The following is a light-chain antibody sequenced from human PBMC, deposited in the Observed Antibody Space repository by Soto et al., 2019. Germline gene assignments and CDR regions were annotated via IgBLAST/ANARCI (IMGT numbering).Light chain of an antibody. CDR1: NIGSKG. J-gene: IGLJ2*01. CDR3: QVWDSGSANVV. CDR2: SDT. V-gene: IGLV3-21*01. Sequence: SYELTQPPSVSVAPGETARISCGGNNIGSKGVHWYSQEPEQAPVLVIYSDTDLPPVIPERFSGSNSANMATLTISRVEAGDEADYYCQVWDSGSANVVFGEGTKLTVL.